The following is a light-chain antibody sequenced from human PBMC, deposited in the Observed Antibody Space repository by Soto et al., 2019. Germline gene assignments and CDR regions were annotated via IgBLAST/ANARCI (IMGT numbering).Light chain of an antibody. V-gene: IGLV2-14*01. CDR3: SSYTSSSTLDV. J-gene: IGLJ1*01. CDR1: SSDVGYYNY. Sequence: QLVLTQPASVSGSPGQSITISCTGTSSDVGYYNYVSWYQQHPGNAPKLIIYEVSNRPAGVSNRFSGSKSGNTASLTISGLQAEDEADYYCSSYTSSSTLDVFGIGTKLTVL. CDR2: EVS.